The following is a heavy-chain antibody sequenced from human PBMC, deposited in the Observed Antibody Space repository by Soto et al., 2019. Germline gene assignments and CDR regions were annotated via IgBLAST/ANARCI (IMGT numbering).Heavy chain of an antibody. D-gene: IGHD3-10*01. Sequence: QVQLVESGGGVVQPGRSLRLSCAASGFTFSSYAMHWVRQAPGKGLEWVAVISYDGSNKYYADSVKGLFTIARDNSKTTPYLQMNSLRAEDTAVYYCARDPMGRYYGSGSYYFDYWGQGTLVTVSS. CDR1: GFTFSSYA. CDR3: ARDPMGRYYGSGSYYFDY. J-gene: IGHJ4*02. V-gene: IGHV3-30-3*01. CDR2: ISYDGSNK.